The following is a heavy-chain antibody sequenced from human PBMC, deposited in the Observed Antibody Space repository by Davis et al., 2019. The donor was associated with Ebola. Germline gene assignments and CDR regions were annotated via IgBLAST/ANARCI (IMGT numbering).Heavy chain of an antibody. D-gene: IGHD2-2*01. CDR3: ARGSYCSSTSCYYYGMDV. J-gene: IGHJ6*02. Sequence: MPSETLSLTCTVSGGSISSYYWSWIRQPPGKGLEWIGYIYYSGSTNYNPSLKSRVTISVDTSKNQFSLKLSSVTAADTAVYYCARGSYCSSTSCYYYGMDVWGQGTTVTVSS. CDR1: GGSISSYY. CDR2: IYYSGST. V-gene: IGHV4-59*01.